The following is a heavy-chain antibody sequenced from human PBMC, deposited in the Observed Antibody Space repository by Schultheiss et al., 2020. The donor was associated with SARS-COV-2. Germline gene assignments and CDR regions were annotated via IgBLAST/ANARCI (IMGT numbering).Heavy chain of an antibody. CDR3: ARDRLSSGWYGAFDP. J-gene: IGHJ5*02. V-gene: IGHV3-66*01. Sequence: GGSLRLSCAASGFAFSSYGMHWVRQAPGKGLEWVSVIYSGGSTYYADSVKGRFTISRDNSKNTLYLQMNSLRAEDTAVYYCARDRLSSGWYGAFDPWGQGTLVTVSS. CDR1: GFAFSSYG. CDR2: IYSGGST. D-gene: IGHD6-19*01.